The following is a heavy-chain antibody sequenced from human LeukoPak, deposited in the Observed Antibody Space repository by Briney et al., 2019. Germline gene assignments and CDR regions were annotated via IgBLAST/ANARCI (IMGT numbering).Heavy chain of an antibody. CDR2: INPNSGGT. CDR3: ARDAEDYYYYGIDV. Sequence: ASVKVSCKASGYTFTGYYMHWVRQAPGQGLEWMGWINPNSGGTNYAQKFQGRVTMTRDTSISTAYMELSRLRSDDTAVYYCARDAEDYYYYGIDVWGQGTTVTVSS. CDR1: GYTFTGYY. V-gene: IGHV1-2*02. J-gene: IGHJ6*02.